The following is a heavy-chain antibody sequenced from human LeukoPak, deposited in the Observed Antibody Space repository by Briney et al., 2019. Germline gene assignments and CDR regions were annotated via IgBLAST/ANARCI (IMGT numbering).Heavy chain of an antibody. V-gene: IGHV4-39*07. CDR2: IYYGGST. CDR1: GGSVSSSHY. CDR3: AKSTYYYDTFVNAFDL. J-gene: IGHJ3*01. D-gene: IGHD3-22*01. Sequence: SETLSLTCTVSGGSVSSSHYWDWIRQPPGKGLEWIGSIYYGGSTYYNLSLRSRVTTSVDTSKNQFSLKLSSVTAADTAVYYCAKSTYYYDTFVNAFDLWGQGTVVTVSS.